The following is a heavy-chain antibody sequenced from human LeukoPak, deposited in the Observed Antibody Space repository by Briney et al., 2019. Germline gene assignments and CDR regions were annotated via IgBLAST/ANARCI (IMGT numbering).Heavy chain of an antibody. CDR2: IYYSGST. Sequence: SETLSLTCTVSGGSISSYYWSWIRQPPGKGLEWIGYIYYSGSTNYNPSLKSRVTISVDTSKNQFSLKLSSVTAADTAVYYCARAVVTATYRHFDYWGQGTLVTVSS. D-gene: IGHD2-21*02. V-gene: IGHV4-59*01. CDR3: ARAVVTATYRHFDY. CDR1: GGSISSYY. J-gene: IGHJ4*02.